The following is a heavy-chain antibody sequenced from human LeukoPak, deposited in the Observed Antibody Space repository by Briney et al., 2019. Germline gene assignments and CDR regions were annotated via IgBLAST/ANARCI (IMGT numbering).Heavy chain of an antibody. Sequence: GRSLRLSCAASGFAFSRDAMHWVRQAPGKGLEWVAVISDDGKKEYYADSVKGRFTISRDNSRNTLYLQMDSLRGEDTAVYYCAKSNPGDDTLHLIDVWGQGTLVTVSS. CDR3: AKSNPGDDTLHLIDV. V-gene: IGHV3-30-3*02. D-gene: IGHD4-17*01. CDR1: GFAFSRDA. J-gene: IGHJ4*02. CDR2: ISDDGKKE.